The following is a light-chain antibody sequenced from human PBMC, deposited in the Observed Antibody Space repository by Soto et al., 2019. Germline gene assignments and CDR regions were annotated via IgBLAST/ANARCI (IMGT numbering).Light chain of an antibody. CDR2: GAS. Sequence: EIVLTQSPGTLSLSPGERATLSCRASQSISSSYLAWYQQKPGQGPRLLVYGASSRATGIPDRFSGSGSGTDFTLTISRLEPEDFEVYYCQQYGSSRFTFGPGTKVDIK. CDR1: QSISSSY. J-gene: IGKJ3*01. V-gene: IGKV3-20*01. CDR3: QQYGSSRFT.